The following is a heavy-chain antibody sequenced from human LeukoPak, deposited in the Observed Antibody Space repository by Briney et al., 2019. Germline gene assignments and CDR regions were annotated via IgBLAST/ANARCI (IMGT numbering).Heavy chain of an antibody. D-gene: IGHD5-12*01. V-gene: IGHV3-30*18. CDR3: AKGGSGYAKPMFDY. Sequence: PGGSLRLSCAASGFTFSSYGMHWVRQAPGKGLEWVAVISYDGSNKYYADSVKGRFTISRDNSKNTLYLQMNSLRAEDTAVYYCAKGGSGYAKPMFDYWGQGTLVTVSS. J-gene: IGHJ4*02. CDR1: GFTFSSYG. CDR2: ISYDGSNK.